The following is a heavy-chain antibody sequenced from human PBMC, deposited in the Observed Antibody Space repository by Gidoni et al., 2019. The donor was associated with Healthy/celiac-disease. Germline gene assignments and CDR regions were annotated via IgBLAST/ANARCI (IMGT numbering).Heavy chain of an antibody. J-gene: IGHJ4*02. CDR1: GSTFRISA. D-gene: IGHD4-17*01. V-gene: IGHV3-30-3*01. CDR2: ISDDGSNK. CDR3: ARDGRYGDYVGTSFDY. Sequence: QVQLVESGGGVFQHGRSLRLSCSAFGSTFRISAMHGVRQAPGKGLEWVAVISDDGSNKYFADSVKGRLTISRDNSKNTLYLQMNSLRAEDTAVYYCARDGRYGDYVGTSFDYWGQGTLVTVSS.